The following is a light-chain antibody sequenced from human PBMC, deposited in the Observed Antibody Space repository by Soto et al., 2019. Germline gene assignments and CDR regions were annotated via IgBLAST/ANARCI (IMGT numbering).Light chain of an antibody. CDR2: RNN. CDR1: SSNIGSNY. V-gene: IGLV1-47*01. J-gene: IGLJ2*01. CDR3: AAWDGSLSGPV. Sequence: QSVLTQPPSASGTPGQRVTIFCSGSSSNIGSNYVYWYQQLPGTAPKLLMYRNNQRPSGVPDRFSGSKSGTSASLAIRGLRSEDEADYYCAAWDGSLSGPVFGGGTKLTVL.